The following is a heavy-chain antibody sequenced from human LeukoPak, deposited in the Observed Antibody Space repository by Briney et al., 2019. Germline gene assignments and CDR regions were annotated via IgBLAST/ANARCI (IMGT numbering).Heavy chain of an antibody. CDR3: ARHVDMTTVNYYYLDV. CDR2: INYSGNT. V-gene: IGHV4-34*01. CDR1: GGSFSTYS. Sequence: SETLSLTCAVYGGSFSTYSWSWTRQPPGKGLEWIGDINYSGNTNYNPSFKSRVIASIDTSKDQFSLKLNSVTAGDTAVYYCARHVDMTTVNYYYLDVWGKGTTVTVSS. J-gene: IGHJ6*03. D-gene: IGHD4-11*01.